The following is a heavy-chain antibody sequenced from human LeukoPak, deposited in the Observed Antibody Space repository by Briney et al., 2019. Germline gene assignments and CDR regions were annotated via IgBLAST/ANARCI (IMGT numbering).Heavy chain of an antibody. Sequence: QTGGSLRLSCAASGYTYSSYDMSGVRQAPERGVEWVSTFSGRGGGTYYADSVKGRFTISRDDSKNTLYLQMNNLRAEDTAVYYCVKDRGRYRNNCLDYWGQGTLVTVSS. CDR3: VKDRGRYRNNCLDY. J-gene: IGHJ4*02. D-gene: IGHD1-26*01. CDR2: FSGRGGGT. V-gene: IGHV3-23*01. CDR1: GYTYSSYD.